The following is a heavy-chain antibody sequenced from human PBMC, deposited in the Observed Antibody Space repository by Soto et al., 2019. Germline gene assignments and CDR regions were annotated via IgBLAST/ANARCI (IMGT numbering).Heavy chain of an antibody. CDR1: GFTFSSYS. CDR2: TSFDGSNK. D-gene: IGHD3-3*01. Sequence: QVQLVESGGGVVQPGRSLRLSCAASGFTFSSYSMHWVRQAPGKGLQWVAVTSFDGSNKYYADSVKGRFTISRDNSKNTLNPQMNSLRGDDTAVYYCTRVATVFGVAPYGMDVWGQGTTVTVSS. V-gene: IGHV3-30-3*01. CDR3: TRVATVFGVAPYGMDV. J-gene: IGHJ6*02.